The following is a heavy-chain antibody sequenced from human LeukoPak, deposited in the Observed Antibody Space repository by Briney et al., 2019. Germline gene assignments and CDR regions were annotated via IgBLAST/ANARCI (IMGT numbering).Heavy chain of an antibody. D-gene: IGHD2-15*01. CDR1: GYTFTNYG. Sequence: ASVKVSCKASGYTFTNYGISWVRQAPGQGFEWMGWISAYNGNTNYAQKVQGRVTMTTDTSTSTAYMELRSLRSDDTAVYYCARDQGRSGSGVYWGQGTLVTVSS. CDR2: ISAYNGNT. J-gene: IGHJ4*02. CDR3: ARDQGRSGSGVY. V-gene: IGHV1-18*01.